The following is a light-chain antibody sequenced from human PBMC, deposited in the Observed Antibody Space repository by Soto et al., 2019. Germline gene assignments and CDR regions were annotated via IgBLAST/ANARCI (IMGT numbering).Light chain of an antibody. Sequence: QSVLTQPASVSGSPGQSITISCTGTSSDIGGYNYVSWYQQHPGKAPKLMIYEVSNRPSGVSNRFSASKSGNTASLTISGLQAEDEADYYCSSYASTNSVLFTVLFGGGTKLTVL. CDR3: SSYASTNSVLFTVL. CDR1: SSDIGGYNY. V-gene: IGLV2-14*01. CDR2: EVS. J-gene: IGLJ2*01.